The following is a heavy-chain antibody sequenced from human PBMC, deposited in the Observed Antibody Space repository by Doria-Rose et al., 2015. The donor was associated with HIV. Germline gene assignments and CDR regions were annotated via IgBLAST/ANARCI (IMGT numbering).Heavy chain of an antibody. Sequence: QVTLKESGPALVKPTETLTLTCTVSGVSLSSPGMGVSWIRQPPGKALEWLANIFSDDERSYKTSLKSRLTISRCTSKGRVVLTMTDMDPVDTATYYCARIKSSRWYHKYYFDFWGQGTLVIVSA. J-gene: IGHJ4*02. D-gene: IGHD6-13*01. V-gene: IGHV2-26*01. CDR3: ARIKSSRWYHKYYFDF. CDR1: GVSLSSPGMG. CDR2: IFSDDER.